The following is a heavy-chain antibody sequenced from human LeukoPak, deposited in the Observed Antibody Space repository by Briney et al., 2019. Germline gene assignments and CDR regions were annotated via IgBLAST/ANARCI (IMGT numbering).Heavy chain of an antibody. Sequence: SETLSLTCTVSGGSISSYYWSWIRQPPGKGLECIGYIYYSGSTNYNPSLKSRVTISVDTSKNQFSLKLSSVTAADTAVYYCARERLTSGKPFDPWGQGTLVTVSS. D-gene: IGHD4/OR15-4a*01. J-gene: IGHJ5*02. V-gene: IGHV4-59*01. CDR1: GGSISSYY. CDR3: ARERLTSGKPFDP. CDR2: IYYSGST.